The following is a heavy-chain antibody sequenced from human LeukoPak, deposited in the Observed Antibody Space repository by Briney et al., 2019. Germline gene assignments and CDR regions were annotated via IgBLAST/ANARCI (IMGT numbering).Heavy chain of an antibody. J-gene: IGHJ4*02. Sequence: GGSLRLSCAASGFTFSSYWMSWVRQAPGKGLEWVANIKQDGSEKYYVDSVKGRFTISRDNAKNSLYLQMNSLRAEDTAVYYCARNRYSGSYGVDYWGQGTLVTFST. CDR2: IKQDGSEK. CDR3: ARNRYSGSYGVDY. CDR1: GFTFSSYW. D-gene: IGHD1-26*01. V-gene: IGHV3-7*05.